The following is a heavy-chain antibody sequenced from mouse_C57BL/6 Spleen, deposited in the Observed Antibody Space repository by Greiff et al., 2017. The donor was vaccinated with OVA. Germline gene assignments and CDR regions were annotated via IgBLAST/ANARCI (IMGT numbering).Heavy chain of an antibody. V-gene: IGHV1-59*01. CDR2: IDPSDSYT. J-gene: IGHJ4*01. CDR1: GYTFTSYW. CDR3: ARREAVVGAMDY. Sequence: QVQLQQSGAELVRPGTSVKLSCKASGYTFTSYWMHWVKQRPGQGLEWIGVIDPSDSYTNYNQKFKGKATLTVDTSSSTAYMQLSSLTSEDSAVYYCARREAVVGAMDYWGQGTSVTVSS. D-gene: IGHD1-1*01.